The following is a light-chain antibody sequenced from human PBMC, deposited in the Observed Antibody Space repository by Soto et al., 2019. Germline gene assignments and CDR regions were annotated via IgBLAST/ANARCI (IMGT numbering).Light chain of an antibody. CDR1: QSVSSN. CDR2: DVS. CDR3: QQYNNWPLT. Sequence: EIVMTQSPATLSVSPGERATLSCWASQSVSSNLAWYQQKPGQAPRLLIYDVSTRATGIPTRFSGSGSGTEFTLTISSLQSEDFAAYYYQQYNNWPLTFGGGTKVDIK. V-gene: IGKV3D-15*01. J-gene: IGKJ4*01.